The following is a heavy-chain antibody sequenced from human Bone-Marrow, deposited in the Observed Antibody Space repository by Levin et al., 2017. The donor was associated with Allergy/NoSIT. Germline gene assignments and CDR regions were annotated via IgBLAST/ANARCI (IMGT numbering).Heavy chain of an antibody. D-gene: IGHD6-19*01. CDR3: AKESGNGAWYHDY. CDR2: INPNTGGT. CDR1: GYIFTGYY. Sequence: GESLKISCKASGYIFTGYYMHWVRQAPGQGLEWMGRINPNTGGTNYAQRFQGRITMTRDTSINTADMELNRLRSDDTAVFYCAKESGNGAWYHDYWGQGTVVTVSS. V-gene: IGHV1-2*06. J-gene: IGHJ4*02.